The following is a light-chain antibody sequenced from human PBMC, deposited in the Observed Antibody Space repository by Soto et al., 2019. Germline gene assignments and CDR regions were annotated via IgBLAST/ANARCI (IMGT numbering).Light chain of an antibody. CDR1: QSVSSY. V-gene: IGKV3-11*01. CDR2: DAS. J-gene: IGKJ5*01. CDR3: QQRSNWPSST. Sequence: EIVLTQSPATLSLSPGERATLSCRASQSVSSYFAWYQQKTGQAPRLLIYDASNRATAIPAKFIGSGSWTDFTLTISSLVPDDFSVEYCQQRSNWPSSTFGQGTRLEIK.